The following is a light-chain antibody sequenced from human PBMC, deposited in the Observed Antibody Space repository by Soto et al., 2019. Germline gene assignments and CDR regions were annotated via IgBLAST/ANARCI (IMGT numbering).Light chain of an antibody. CDR3: SSYTSRYTLV. CDR1: GSDVGGYNY. V-gene: IGLV2-14*03. CDR2: DVS. J-gene: IGLJ2*01. Sequence: QSDLTQPASVSGSPGQSITISCTGTGSDVGGYNYVSWYQQHPGKAPKLMIYDVSNRPSGVSNRFSGSKSGNTASLTISGLQAEDGADYYCSSYTSRYTLVFGGGTKLTVL.